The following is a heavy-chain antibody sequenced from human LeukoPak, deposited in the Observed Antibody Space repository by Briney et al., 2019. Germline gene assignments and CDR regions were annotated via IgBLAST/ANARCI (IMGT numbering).Heavy chain of an antibody. CDR1: GFTFSSCG. V-gene: IGHV3-30*03. CDR2: ISYDGSNK. Sequence: GGSLRLSCAASGFTFSSCGMHWVRKAPGKGLEWVAVISYDGSNKYYADSVKGRFTISRDNSKNTLYLQMNSLRAEDTAVYYCAANYDSSPGSWGQGTLVTVSS. CDR3: AANYDSSPGS. J-gene: IGHJ5*02. D-gene: IGHD3-22*01.